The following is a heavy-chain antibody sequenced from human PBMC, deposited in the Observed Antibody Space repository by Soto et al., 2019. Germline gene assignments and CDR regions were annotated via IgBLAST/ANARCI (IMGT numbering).Heavy chain of an antibody. CDR2: IIPIFGTA. V-gene: IGHV1-69*01. J-gene: IGHJ6*02. Sequence: QVQLVQSGAEVKKPGSSVKVSCKASGGTFSSYAISWVRQAPGQGLEWMGGIIPIFGTANYAQKFQGRVTITADESTRTAYMELSSLRSEDTAVYYWATQGEYSSGWPAGGRDVWGQGTTVTVSS. CDR1: GGTFSSYA. D-gene: IGHD6-19*01. CDR3: ATQGEYSSGWPAGGRDV.